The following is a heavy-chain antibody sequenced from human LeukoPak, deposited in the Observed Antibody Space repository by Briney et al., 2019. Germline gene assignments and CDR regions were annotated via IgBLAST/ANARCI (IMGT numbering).Heavy chain of an antibody. J-gene: IGHJ5*02. CDR2: INPNSGGT. Sequence: GASVKVSCKASGYTFTGYYMHWARQAPGQGLEWMGWINPNSGGTNYAQKFQGRVTMTRDTSISTAYMELSRLRSDDTAVYYCARVGTTVTTKGWFDPWGQGTLVTVSS. V-gene: IGHV1-2*02. CDR1: GYTFTGYY. D-gene: IGHD4-17*01. CDR3: ARVGTTVTTKGWFDP.